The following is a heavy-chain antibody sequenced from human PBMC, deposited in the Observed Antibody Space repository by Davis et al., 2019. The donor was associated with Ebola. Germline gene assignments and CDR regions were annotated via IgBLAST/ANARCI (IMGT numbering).Heavy chain of an antibody. CDR2: IKQDGSEK. J-gene: IGHJ4*02. CDR1: GFTFSSYW. CDR3: AREGRGFGCDY. D-gene: IGHD3-3*01. Sequence: GESLKISCAASGFTFSSYWMSWVRQAPGKGLEWVANIKQDGSEKYYVDSVKGRSTISRDNDKNSLSLQMNGLRAEDTAVYYCAREGRGFGCDYWGQGALVTVSS. V-gene: IGHV3-7*01.